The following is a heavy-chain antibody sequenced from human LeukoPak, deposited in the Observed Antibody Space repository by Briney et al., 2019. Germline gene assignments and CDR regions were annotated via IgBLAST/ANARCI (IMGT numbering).Heavy chain of an antibody. D-gene: IGHD2-2*01. CDR1: GGSISSGDSY. CDR3: ARGRTDIVVVPAARSYYYYYGMDV. CDR2: INHSGST. Sequence: SETLSLTCTVSGGSISSGDSYWSWIRQPPGKGLEWIGEINHSGSTNYNPSLKSRVTISVDTSKNQFSLKLSSVTAADTAVYYCARGRTDIVVVPAARSYYYYYGMDVWGQGTTVTVSS. J-gene: IGHJ6*02. V-gene: IGHV4-30-4*01.